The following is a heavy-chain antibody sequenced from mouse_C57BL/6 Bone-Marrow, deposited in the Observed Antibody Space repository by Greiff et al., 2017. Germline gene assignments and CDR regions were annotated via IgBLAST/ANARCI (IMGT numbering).Heavy chain of an antibody. V-gene: IGHV14-4*01. J-gene: IGHJ3*01. CDR3: TVHYCGSSWGFSY. Sequence: VQLQQSGAELVRPGASVKLSCTASGFNIKDDYMPWVKQRPEQGLEWIGWIDPDNGDTEYASKLQGQSTITADKSSNTAYLQLSSLTSEHTAVYCCTVHYCGSSWGFSYWGQGTLVTVSA. CDR1: GFNIKDDY. D-gene: IGHD1-1*01. CDR2: IDPDNGDT.